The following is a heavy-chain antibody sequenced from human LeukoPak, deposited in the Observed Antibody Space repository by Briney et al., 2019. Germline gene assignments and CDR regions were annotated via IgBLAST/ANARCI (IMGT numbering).Heavy chain of an antibody. V-gene: IGHV3-30*18. D-gene: IGHD6-13*01. CDR2: ISYDGSNK. CDR1: GFTFSSYG. J-gene: IGHJ4*02. CDR3: ANLYSSSWLNY. Sequence: GRSLRLSCAASGFTFSSYGMHWVRQAPGKGLEWVAVISYDGSNKYYADSVKGRFTISRDNSKNTLYLQMNSLRAEDTAVYYCANLYSSSWLNYWGQGTLVTVSS.